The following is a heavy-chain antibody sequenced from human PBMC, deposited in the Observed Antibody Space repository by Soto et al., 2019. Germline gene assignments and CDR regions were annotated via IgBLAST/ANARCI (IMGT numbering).Heavy chain of an antibody. Sequence: SVKVSCKASGGTFSSYAISWVRQAPGQGLEWMGGIIPIFGTANYAQKFQGRVTITADESTSTAYMELSSLRSEDTAVYYCARDAEWELLPDYYYGMDVWGQGTTVTVSS. CDR1: GGTFSSYA. CDR2: IIPIFGTA. CDR3: ARDAEWELLPDYYYGMDV. D-gene: IGHD1-26*01. V-gene: IGHV1-69*13. J-gene: IGHJ6*02.